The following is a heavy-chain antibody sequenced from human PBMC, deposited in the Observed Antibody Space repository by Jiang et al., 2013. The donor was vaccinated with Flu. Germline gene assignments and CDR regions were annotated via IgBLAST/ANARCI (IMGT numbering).Heavy chain of an antibody. J-gene: IGHJ3*02. Sequence: GAEVKKPGESLKISCKGSGYSFTSYWIGWVRQMPGKGLEWMGIIYPGDSDTRYSPSFQGQVTISADKSISTAYLQWSSLKASDTAMYYCASGLHRTYYGSGTHAFDIWGQGTMVTVSS. V-gene: IGHV5-51*01. CDR3: ASGLHRTYYGSGTHAFDI. CDR1: GYSFTSYW. CDR2: IYPGDSDT. D-gene: IGHD3-10*01.